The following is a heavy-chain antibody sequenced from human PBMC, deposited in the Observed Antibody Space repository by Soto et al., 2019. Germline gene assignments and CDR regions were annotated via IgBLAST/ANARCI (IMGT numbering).Heavy chain of an antibody. J-gene: IGHJ6*02. CDR2: ISAYNGNT. CDR1: GYTFTSYG. V-gene: IGHV1-18*01. Sequence: GASVKVSCKASGYTFTSYGTSWVRQAPGQGLEWMGWISAYNGNTNYAQKLQGRVTMTTDTSTSTAYMELRSLRSDDTAVYYCARDRAVVAATDYYYYGMDVWGQGTTVTVSS. D-gene: IGHD2-15*01. CDR3: ARDRAVVAATDYYYYGMDV.